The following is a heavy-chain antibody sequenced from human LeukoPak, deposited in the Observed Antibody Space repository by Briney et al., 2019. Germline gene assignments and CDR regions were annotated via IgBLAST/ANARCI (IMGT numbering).Heavy chain of an antibody. CDR3: AREPEYDFWSGYSAYMDV. J-gene: IGHJ6*03. V-gene: IGHV3-21*01. Sequence: TGGSLRLSCAASGFTFSSYSMNWVRQAPGKGLEWVSSISSSSSYIYYADSVKGRFTISRDNAKNSLYLQMNSLRAEDTAVYYCAREPEYDFWSGYSAYMDVWGKGTTVTVSS. CDR1: GFTFSSYS. CDR2: ISSSSSYI. D-gene: IGHD3-3*01.